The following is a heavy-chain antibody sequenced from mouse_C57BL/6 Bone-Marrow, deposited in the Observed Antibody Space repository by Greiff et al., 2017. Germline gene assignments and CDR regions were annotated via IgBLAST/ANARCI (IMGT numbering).Heavy chain of an antibody. CDR3: AREGYGYVLFAY. Sequence: VQLQQSGAELVMPGASVKLSCKASGYTFTSYWMHWVKQRPGQGLEWIGEIDPSDSYTNYNQKFKGKATVTVDKSSSTAYMQLSSPTSEDPAVYYCAREGYGYVLFAYWGQGTLVTVSA. CDR2: IDPSDSYT. V-gene: IGHV1-69*01. D-gene: IGHD2-2*01. J-gene: IGHJ3*01. CDR1: GYTFTSYW.